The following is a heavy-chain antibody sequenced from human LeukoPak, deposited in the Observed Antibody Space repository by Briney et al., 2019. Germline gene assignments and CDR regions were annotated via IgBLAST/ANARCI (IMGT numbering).Heavy chain of an antibody. J-gene: IGHJ4*02. Sequence: GGSLRLSCSASGFTFSSYAMHWVRQAPGKGLEYVSAISSNGGSTYYADSVKGRFTISRDNSKNTLYLQMSSLRAEDTAVYYCVGRGGYDGLTKFDYWGQGTLVTVSS. CDR1: GFTFSSYA. CDR2: ISSNGGST. CDR3: VGRGGYDGLTKFDY. D-gene: IGHD5-12*01. V-gene: IGHV3-64D*06.